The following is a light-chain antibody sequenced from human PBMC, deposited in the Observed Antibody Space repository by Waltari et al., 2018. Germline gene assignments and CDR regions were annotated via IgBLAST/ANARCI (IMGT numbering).Light chain of an antibody. CDR1: QNINNW. J-gene: IGKJ1*01. CDR3: QQYKSYWT. V-gene: IGKV1-5*03. Sequence: GDRVTITCRASQNINNWLVWYQQKPGKAPNLLIHKASTLESGVPSRFSGSGSGTEFTLTISTLQPDDFATYYCQQYKSYWTFGQGTKVEI. CDR2: KAS.